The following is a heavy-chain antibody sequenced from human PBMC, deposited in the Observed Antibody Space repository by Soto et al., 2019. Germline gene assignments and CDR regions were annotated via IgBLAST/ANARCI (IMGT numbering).Heavy chain of an antibody. V-gene: IGHV1-58*01. CDR2: IVVGSGNT. D-gene: IGHD6-19*01. CDR3: AADAWAVAGTYGMDV. CDR1: GFPFTSSG. Sequence: SVKLSCKSSGFPFTSSGGQWVRQARGQRLEWIGWIVVGSGNTNYAQKFQERVTITRDMSTSTAYMELSSLRSEDTAVYYCAADAWAVAGTYGMDVWGQGTTVTVSS. J-gene: IGHJ6*02.